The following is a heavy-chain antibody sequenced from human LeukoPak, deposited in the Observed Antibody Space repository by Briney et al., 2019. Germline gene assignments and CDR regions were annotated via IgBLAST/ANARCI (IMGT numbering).Heavy chain of an antibody. CDR1: GGTFSSYA. V-gene: IGHV1-69*01. CDR2: IIPIFGTA. J-gene: IGHJ6*02. Sequence: SVKVSCKAPGGTFSSYATSWVRQAPGQGLEWMGGIIPIFGTANYAQKFQGRVTIAADESTSTAYMALSSLRFEDTAVYSCASTGRHYYDSSGYSTHDYYYYGMDVWGQGTTVTVSS. D-gene: IGHD3-22*01. CDR3: ASTGRHYYDSSGYSTHDYYYYGMDV.